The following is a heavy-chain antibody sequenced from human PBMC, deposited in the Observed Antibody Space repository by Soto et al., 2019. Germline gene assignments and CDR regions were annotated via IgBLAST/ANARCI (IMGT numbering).Heavy chain of an antibody. V-gene: IGHV3-13*01. CDR3: ARVLLRFLEWLARYYYYGMDV. D-gene: IGHD3-3*01. Sequence: GGSLRLSCAASGFTFSSYDMHWVRQATGKGLEWVSAIGTAGDTYYPGSVKGRFTISRENAKNSLYPQMNSLRAGDTAVYYCARVLLRFLEWLARYYYYGMDVWGQGTTVTVSS. CDR1: GFTFSSYD. CDR2: IGTAGDT. J-gene: IGHJ6*02.